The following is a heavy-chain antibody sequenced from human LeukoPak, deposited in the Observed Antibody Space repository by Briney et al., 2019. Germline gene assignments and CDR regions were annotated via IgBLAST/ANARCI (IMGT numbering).Heavy chain of an antibody. CDR2: IHYSGST. V-gene: IGHV4-59*08. Sequence: SETLSLTCTVSGGSISSYYWSWIRQSPGKGLEWIGYIHYSGSTSYNPSLKSRVTISIDTSKNQFSLKLSSVTAADTAVYYCAREYYDILTGHGGLFDYWGQGTLVTVSS. J-gene: IGHJ4*02. CDR3: AREYYDILTGHGGLFDY. D-gene: IGHD3-9*01. CDR1: GGSISSYY.